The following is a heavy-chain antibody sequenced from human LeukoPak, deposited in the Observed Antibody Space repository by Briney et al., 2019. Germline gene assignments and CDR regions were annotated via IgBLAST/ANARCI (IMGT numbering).Heavy chain of an antibody. CDR2: IWYDGSNK. V-gene: IGHV3-33*01. CDR1: GLTFSSYG. CDR3: ARDYGSGIDC. Sequence: GGSLRLSCAASGLTFSSYGVRWVRQAPGKGLEWVALIWYDGSNKYYADSVKGRFTISRDNSKNTLSLQMNSLRAEDTAVYYCARDYGSGIDCWGQGTLVTVSS. D-gene: IGHD3-10*01. J-gene: IGHJ4*02.